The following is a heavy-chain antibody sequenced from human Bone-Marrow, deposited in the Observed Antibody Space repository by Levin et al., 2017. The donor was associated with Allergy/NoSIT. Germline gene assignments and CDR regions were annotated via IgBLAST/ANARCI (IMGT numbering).Heavy chain of an antibody. Sequence: GESLKISCEVSGDSFSNYWIGWVRQTPGKGLEWMGIIYPADSDTRYSPSFQGLVTISVDTSSNTAYLQWGSLKASDTGTYYCARLIRSTWSRALDHWGQGTLVIVSS. CDR3: ARLIRSTWSRALDH. D-gene: IGHD6-13*01. CDR1: GDSFSNYW. V-gene: IGHV5-51*01. J-gene: IGHJ4*02. CDR2: IYPADSDT.